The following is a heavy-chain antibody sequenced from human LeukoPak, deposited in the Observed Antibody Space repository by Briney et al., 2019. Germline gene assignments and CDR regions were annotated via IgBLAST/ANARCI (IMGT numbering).Heavy chain of an antibody. V-gene: IGHV4-4*07. J-gene: IGHJ6*03. CDR2: IYVSGNS. CDR1: NGSLNEHY. D-gene: IGHD3/OR15-3a*01. Sequence: PSETLSLTCTVPNGSLNEHYWSWVRQTPGKGLEWIGRIYVSGNSNYNPSLKSRVTMSVEESKNQISLKLRSVTAADTAVYYCARVGGLSAYYYYMDVWGKGTTVTVS. CDR3: ARVGGLSAYYYYMDV.